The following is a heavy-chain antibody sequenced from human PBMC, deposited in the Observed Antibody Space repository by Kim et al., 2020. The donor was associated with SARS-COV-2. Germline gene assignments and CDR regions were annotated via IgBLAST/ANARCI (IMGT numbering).Heavy chain of an antibody. J-gene: IGHJ5*02. V-gene: IGHV3-23*01. CDR3: AKNPTTFSPYYFYP. D-gene: IGHD3-10*01. CDR2: ITGSASHI. CDR1: EFSFNNYA. Sequence: GGSLRLSCAASEFSFNNYAMTWVRQAPGRGLEWVSTITGSASHIYYRDSVKGRFTLSSDNSKSTLLLQMDSRGAEDTAYYYCAKNPTTFSPYYFYP.